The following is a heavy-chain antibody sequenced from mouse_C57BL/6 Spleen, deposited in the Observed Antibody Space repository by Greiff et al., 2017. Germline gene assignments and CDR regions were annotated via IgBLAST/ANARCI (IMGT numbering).Heavy chain of an antibody. CDR3: TTGRYYGTYV. V-gene: IGHV14-4*01. J-gene: IGHJ1*03. CDR2: IDPENGDT. Sequence: VQLQQSGAELVRPGASVKLSCTASGFNIKDDYMHWVKQRPEQGLEWIGWIDPENGDTEYASKFQGKATITADTSSNTAYLQLSSLTSEDTAVYYCTTGRYYGTYVWGTGTTVTVSS. CDR1: GFNIKDDY. D-gene: IGHD1-1*01.